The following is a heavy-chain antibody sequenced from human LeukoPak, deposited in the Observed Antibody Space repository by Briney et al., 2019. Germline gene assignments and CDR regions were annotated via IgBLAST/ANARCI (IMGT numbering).Heavy chain of an antibody. CDR3: ARDSGEGVVLDY. D-gene: IGHD2-15*01. Sequence: PGGSLRLSCAASGFTFSGYSMNWVRQAPGKGLEWVSSISSSSSYIYYADSVKGRFTISRDNAKNSLYLQMNSLRAEDTAVYYCARDSGEGVVLDYWGQGALVTVSS. CDR1: GFTFSGYS. V-gene: IGHV3-21*01. CDR2: ISSSSSYI. J-gene: IGHJ4*02.